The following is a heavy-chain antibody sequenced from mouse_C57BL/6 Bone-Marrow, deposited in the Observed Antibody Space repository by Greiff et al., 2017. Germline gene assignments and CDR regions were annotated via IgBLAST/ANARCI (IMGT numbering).Heavy chain of an antibody. V-gene: IGHV1-26*01. D-gene: IGHD3-2*02. Sequence: EVKLMESGPELVKPGASVKISCKASGYTFTDYYMNWVKQSHGKSLEWIGDINPNNGGTSYNQKFKGKATLTVGKSSSTAYMELRSLTSEDSAVYYCGSSGYGGFFDYWGQGTTLTVSS. CDR2: INPNNGGT. CDR1: GYTFTDYY. J-gene: IGHJ2*01. CDR3: GSSGYGGFFDY.